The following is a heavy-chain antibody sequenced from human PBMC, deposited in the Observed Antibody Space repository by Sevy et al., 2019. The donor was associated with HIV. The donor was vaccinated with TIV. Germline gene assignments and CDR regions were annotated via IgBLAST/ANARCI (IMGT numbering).Heavy chain of an antibody. CDR2: IYYNGHI. V-gene: IGHV4-59*08. CDR3: GSENAGGRGYS. D-gene: IGHD6-25*01. CDR1: GGSITSLY. Sequence: SETLSLTCTVSGGSITSLYWNWIRQPPGKGLEWIANIYYNGHINYNPSLKSRVTLSLDTSKNQFSLRLSSVTAADTAMYYCGSENAGGRGYSWGQGTLVTVSS. J-gene: IGHJ4*02.